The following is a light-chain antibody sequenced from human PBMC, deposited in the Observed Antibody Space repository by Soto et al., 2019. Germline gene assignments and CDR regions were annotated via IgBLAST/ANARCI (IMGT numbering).Light chain of an antibody. V-gene: IGLV4-60*03. CDR2: LEGSGSY. J-gene: IGLJ3*02. CDR1: SGHRSYI. Sequence: QPVLTQSSSASASLGSSVMLTCTLSSGHRSYIIAWHQQQPGKAPRYLMKLEGSGSYNKGSGVPHRFSGSSSGADRYLTISNLQSEDEADYYCETWDTDTRVFGGGTKVTVL. CDR3: ETWDTDTRV.